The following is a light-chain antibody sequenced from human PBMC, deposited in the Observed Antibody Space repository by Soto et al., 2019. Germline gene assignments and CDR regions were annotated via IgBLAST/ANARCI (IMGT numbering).Light chain of an antibody. CDR2: DTS. Sequence: QAVVTQEPSLTVSPGGTVTLTCGSSTGPVTSSHYPYWFQQKPGQAPRTLIYDTSNRYSWTPARFSASLLGDKAALTLSGAQPEDEADYYCLLLYRGNTRVFGAGTKLTVL. CDR3: LLLYRGNTRV. CDR1: TGPVTSSHY. V-gene: IGLV7-46*01. J-gene: IGLJ1*01.